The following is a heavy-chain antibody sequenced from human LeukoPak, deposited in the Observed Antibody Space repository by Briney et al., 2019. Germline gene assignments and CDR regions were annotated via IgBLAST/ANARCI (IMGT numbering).Heavy chain of an antibody. Sequence: GGSLRLSCEASGFTFSRNWMHWVRQAPGKGLVWVSRINGDGSSTSYADSVKGRFTVSRDNAKNTLYLQMHSLRAEDTAVYYCSGAYYHPTGDWGQGTLVTVSS. CDR2: INGDGSST. D-gene: IGHD1-26*01. CDR3: SGAYYHPTGD. CDR1: GFTFSRNW. V-gene: IGHV3-74*01. J-gene: IGHJ4*02.